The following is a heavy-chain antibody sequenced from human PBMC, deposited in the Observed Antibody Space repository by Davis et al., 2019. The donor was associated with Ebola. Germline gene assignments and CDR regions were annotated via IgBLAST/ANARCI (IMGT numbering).Heavy chain of an antibody. V-gene: IGHV3-7*01. CDR3: ARDDGIRTVDY. CDR1: GFTFTSYW. CDR2: VNGDGSKS. D-gene: IGHD5-18*01. J-gene: IGHJ4*02. Sequence: PGGSLRLSCTVSGFTFTSYWMSWVRQAPGKGLERVANVNGDGSKSNYLDSVKGRFTISRDNAENSLSLQIDSLRADDTALYYCARDDGIRTVDYWGQGTLVTVSS.